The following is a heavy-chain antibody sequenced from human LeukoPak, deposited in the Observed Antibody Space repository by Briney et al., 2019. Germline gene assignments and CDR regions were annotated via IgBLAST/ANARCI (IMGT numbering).Heavy chain of an antibody. D-gene: IGHD1-26*01. Sequence: ASVKVSCKASGYTFTSNAINWVRQAPGQGLEWMGIINPSGGSTSYAQKFQGRVTMTRDMSTSTVYMELSSLRSEDTAVYYCARDGSGSYYYYYYYMDVWGKGTTVTVSS. CDR2: INPSGGST. CDR1: GYTFTSNA. J-gene: IGHJ6*03. V-gene: IGHV1-46*01. CDR3: ARDGSGSYYYYYYYMDV.